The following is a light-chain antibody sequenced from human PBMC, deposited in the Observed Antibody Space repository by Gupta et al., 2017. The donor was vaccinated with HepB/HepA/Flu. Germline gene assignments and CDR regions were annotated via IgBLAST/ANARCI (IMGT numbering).Light chain of an antibody. CDR3: QTWGPGIRV. J-gene: IGLJ1*01. CDR2: VNRDGSH. CDR1: SGHSEYA. Sequence: QLVLTQSPSASASLGASVSLTCTLSSGHSEYAIAWHLQQPEKGPRFLIKVNRDGSHNRGDGLPNRFSGSTSGAERYLTISSLQSEDEADYYCQTWGPGIRVFGTGSKVTVL. V-gene: IGLV4-69*01.